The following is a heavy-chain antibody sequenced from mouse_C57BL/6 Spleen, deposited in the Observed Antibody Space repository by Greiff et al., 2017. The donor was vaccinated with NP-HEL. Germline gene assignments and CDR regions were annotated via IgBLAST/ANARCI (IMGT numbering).Heavy chain of an antibody. V-gene: IGHV1-82*01. J-gene: IGHJ2*01. D-gene: IGHD1-1*01. CDR3: ARAITTVDYLDY. CDR1: GYAFSSSW. Sequence: QVQLQQSGPELVKPGASVKISCKASGYAFSSSWMNWVKQRPGKGLEWIGRIYPGDGDTNYNGKFKGKATLTADKSSSTAYMQLSSLTSEDSAVYFWARAITTVDYLDYWGQGTTLTVSS. CDR2: IYPGDGDT.